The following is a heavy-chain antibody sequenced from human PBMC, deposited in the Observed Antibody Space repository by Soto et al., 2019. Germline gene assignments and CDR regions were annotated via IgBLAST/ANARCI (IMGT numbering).Heavy chain of an antibody. D-gene: IGHD3-9*01. J-gene: IGHJ6*02. CDR2: IYSGGST. CDR3: ARDKLPHYDILTGYYPTYGMDV. CDR1: GFTFSSNY. V-gene: IGHV3-53*01. Sequence: GGSLRLSCAASGFTFSSNYMSWVRQAPGKGLEWVSVIYSGGSTYYGDSVKGRVTISGDNSKNTQYLHMSSLRAEETDVYYCARDKLPHYDILTGYYPTYGMDVWGQGTTVTVSS.